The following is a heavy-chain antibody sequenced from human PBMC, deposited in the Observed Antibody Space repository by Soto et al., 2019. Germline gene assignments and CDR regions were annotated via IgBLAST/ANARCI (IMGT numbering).Heavy chain of an antibody. CDR2: IIPIFGTA. J-gene: IGHJ4*02. V-gene: IGHV1-69*13. CDR3: ARSLVVVTALAY. CDR1: GGTFSSYA. Sequence: SVKVSCKASGGTFSSYAISWVRQAPGQGLEWMGGIIPIFGTANYAQKFQGRVTITADESASTAYMELSSLRSEDTAVYYCARSLVVVTALAYWGQGTLVTVSS. D-gene: IGHD2-21*02.